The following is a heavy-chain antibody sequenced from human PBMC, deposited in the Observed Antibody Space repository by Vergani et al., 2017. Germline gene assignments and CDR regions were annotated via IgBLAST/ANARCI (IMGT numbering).Heavy chain of an antibody. V-gene: IGHV5-51*01. CDR3: ARLYGGDSSGSKYFDY. D-gene: IGHD3-22*01. J-gene: IGHJ4*02. CDR1: GYIFTNYW. Sequence: EVQLVQSGAEVKKPGESLKISCQISGYIFTNYWIGWVRQMPGKGLEWMGIIHPADSDTRYSPSFQGQVTISVDKSISTAYLQRSSLRASDSAMYYCARLYGGDSSGSKYFDYWGQGTLVTVSS. CDR2: IHPADSDT.